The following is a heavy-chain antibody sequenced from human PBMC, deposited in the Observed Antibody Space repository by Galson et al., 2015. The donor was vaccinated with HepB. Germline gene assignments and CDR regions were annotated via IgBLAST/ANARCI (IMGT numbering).Heavy chain of an antibody. CDR1: GFNFRRYA. CDR2: ISGSGFFT. CDR3: ARPKDVGSGWSRVEWYFDL. D-gene: IGHD6-19*01. V-gene: IGHV3-23*01. J-gene: IGHJ2*01. Sequence: SLRLSCAASGFNFRRYAMSWVRQAPGRGLEWVSGISGSGFFTNYAASVTGRFTISRDNSKNKMYLQMNSLGAEDTAVYYCARPKDVGSGWSRVEWYFDLWGRGTLVTASS.